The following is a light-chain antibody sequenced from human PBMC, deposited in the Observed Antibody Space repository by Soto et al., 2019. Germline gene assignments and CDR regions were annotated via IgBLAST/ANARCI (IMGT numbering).Light chain of an antibody. Sequence: QSALNQPPSADGSPGQSVTISCPGTSTDVGGYNYVSWYQQYPGKAPKLMIYEVRTRPSGVSSRFSGSRSGNTASLTISGLQAEDEADYYCSSHTSSSTYVFGTGTKVTVL. J-gene: IGLJ1*01. CDR1: STDVGGYNY. CDR2: EVR. V-gene: IGLV2-14*01. CDR3: SSHTSSSTYV.